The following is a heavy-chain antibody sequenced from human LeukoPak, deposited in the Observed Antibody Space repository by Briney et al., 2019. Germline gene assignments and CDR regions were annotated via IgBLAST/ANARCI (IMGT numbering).Heavy chain of an antibody. V-gene: IGHV5-51*01. J-gene: IGHJ6*02. CDR1: GYSFTSYW. Sequence: GESLKISCKGSGYSFTSYWIGWVRQMPGKGLEWMGIIYPGDSDTRYSPSFQGQVTISADKSISTAYLQWSSLKASDTAMYYCARGVAFDILTGQGHAGMDVWGQGTTVTVSS. CDR3: ARGVAFDILTGQGHAGMDV. D-gene: IGHD3-9*01. CDR2: IYPGDSDT.